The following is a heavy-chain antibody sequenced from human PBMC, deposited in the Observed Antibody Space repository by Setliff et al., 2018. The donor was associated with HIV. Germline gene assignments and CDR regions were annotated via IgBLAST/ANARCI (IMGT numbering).Heavy chain of an antibody. J-gene: IGHJ3*02. CDR2: INAGNGNT. V-gene: IGHV1-3*01. D-gene: IGHD1-26*01. CDR1: GGTFSSYV. CDR3: ARAPSGSWGDLLAAFDI. Sequence: ASVKVSCKASGGTFSSYVISWVRQAPGQRLEWMGWINAGNGNTKYSQKFQGRVTITRDTSASTAYMELSSLRSEDTAVYYCARAPSGSWGDLLAAFDIWGQGTMVTVSS.